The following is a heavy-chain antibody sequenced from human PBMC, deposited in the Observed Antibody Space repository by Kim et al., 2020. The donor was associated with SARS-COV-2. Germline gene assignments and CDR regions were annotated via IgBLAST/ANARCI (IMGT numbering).Heavy chain of an antibody. D-gene: IGHD5-12*01. CDR2: ISTDGSGK. J-gene: IGHJ4*02. V-gene: IGHV3-30-3*01. CDR3: ARDSGVDSGYDLRADY. Sequence: GGSLRLSCAASGFIFSTYAMHWVRQAPGKGLEWVAVISTDGSGKHYADSVKGRFITSRDNFKNTVYLQMNSLKPEDAAMYYCARDSGVDSGYDLRADYWGQGTLVTVSS. CDR1: GFIFSTYA.